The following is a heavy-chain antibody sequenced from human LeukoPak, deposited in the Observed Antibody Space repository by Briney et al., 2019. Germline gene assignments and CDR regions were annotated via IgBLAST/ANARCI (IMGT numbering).Heavy chain of an antibody. CDR2: IYYSGST. D-gene: IGHD6-6*01. J-gene: IGHJ4*02. CDR3: ARERVYSSSLIDY. Sequence: SETLSLTCTVSGGSISSYYWSWIRQPPGKGLEWIGYIYYSGSTNYNPSLKSRVTISVDTSKNQFSLKLSSVTAADTAVYYCARERVYSSSLIDYWGQGTLVTVSS. V-gene: IGHV4-59*01. CDR1: GGSISSYY.